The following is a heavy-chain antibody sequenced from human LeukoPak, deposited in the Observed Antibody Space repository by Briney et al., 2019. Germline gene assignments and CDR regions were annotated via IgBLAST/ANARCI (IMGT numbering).Heavy chain of an antibody. CDR1: GFTFSDEY. J-gene: IGHJ4*02. Sequence: GGSLRLSCAASGFTFSDEYMSWIRQAPGKGLEWVSAISDSGGSTYYTDSVKGRFTISRDNSKNTLYLQMNSLRGEDTAVYYCAMVGEADWGQGTLVTVSS. D-gene: IGHD2-15*01. CDR2: ISDSGGST. V-gene: IGHV3-23*01. CDR3: AMVGEAD.